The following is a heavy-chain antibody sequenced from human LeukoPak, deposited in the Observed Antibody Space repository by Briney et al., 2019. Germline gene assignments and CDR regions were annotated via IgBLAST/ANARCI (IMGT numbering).Heavy chain of an antibody. CDR2: ISGSGGST. CDR1: GFTFSSYA. J-gene: IGHJ4*02. Sequence: GGSLRLSCAASGFTFSSYAMSWVRPAPGKGLEWVSAISGSGGSTYYADSVKGRFTIPRDNSKNTLYLQMNSLRAEDTAVYYCAKSPPIVPRNGYYFDYWGQGTLVTVSS. V-gene: IGHV3-23*01. D-gene: IGHD3-16*02. CDR3: AKSPPIVPRNGYYFDY.